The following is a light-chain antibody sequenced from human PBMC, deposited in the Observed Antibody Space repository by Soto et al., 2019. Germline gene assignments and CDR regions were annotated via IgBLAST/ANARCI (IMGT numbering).Light chain of an antibody. CDR3: QQSHSTPPT. CDR1: HNIVTY. V-gene: IGKV1-39*01. J-gene: IGKJ2*01. CDR2: EAS. Sequence: DIHMAQSPPSLSASVGDRVTITCRASHNIVTYLNWYQQKAGKAPSLLIYEASHLQSGVPFRFFGSGSGTDFTLTIDNLQDEDSATYYCQQSHSTPPTFGPGTKLEIK.